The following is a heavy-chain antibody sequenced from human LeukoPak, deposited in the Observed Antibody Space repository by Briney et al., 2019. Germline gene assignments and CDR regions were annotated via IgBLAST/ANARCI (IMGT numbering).Heavy chain of an antibody. CDR2: IYYTGGT. Sequence: SETLSLTCSVSGDSITSTSYYWAWIRQPPEKGLEWIGSIYYTGGTHYSPSLKSRITMSVDTSKNQFSLKLNSVTAADTAVYYCARAFGELLPGAFDIWGQGTMVTVSS. CDR3: ARAFGELLPGAFDI. CDR1: GDSITSTSYY. J-gene: IGHJ3*02. D-gene: IGHD3-10*01. V-gene: IGHV4-39*02.